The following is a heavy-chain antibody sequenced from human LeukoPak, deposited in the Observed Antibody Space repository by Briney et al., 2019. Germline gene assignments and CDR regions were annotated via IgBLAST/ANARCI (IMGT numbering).Heavy chain of an antibody. V-gene: IGHV1-2*04. CDR2: INPNSGGT. CDR1: GYTFTGYY. CDR3: ARAHYGDYGGYYFDY. Sequence: GASVKVSCKASGYTFTGYYMHWVRQAPGQGLEWMGWINPNSGGTNYAQKFQGWVTMTRDTSISTAYMELSRLGSDDTAVYYCARAHYGDYGGYYFDYWGQGTLVTFSS. D-gene: IGHD4-17*01. J-gene: IGHJ4*02.